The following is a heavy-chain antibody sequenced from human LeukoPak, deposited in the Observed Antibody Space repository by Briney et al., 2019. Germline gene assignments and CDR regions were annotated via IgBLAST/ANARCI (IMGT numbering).Heavy chain of an antibody. V-gene: IGHV1-69*05. CDR1: GSTFSSYA. CDR3: ARGPIVVVPAAKYYFDY. J-gene: IGHJ4*02. D-gene: IGHD2-2*01. CDR2: ISPIFGTA. Sequence: SVKVSCKASGSTFSSYAISWVRQAPGQGLEWMGGISPIFGTANYAQKFQGRVTITTDESTSTAYMELSSLRSEDTAVYYCARGPIVVVPAAKYYFDYWGQGTLVTVSS.